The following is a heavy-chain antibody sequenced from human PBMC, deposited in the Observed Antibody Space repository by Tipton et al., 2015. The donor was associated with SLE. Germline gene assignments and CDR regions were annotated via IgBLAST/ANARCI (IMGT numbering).Heavy chain of an antibody. CDR2: IYYSGST. CDR3: ARAMEQWFGVFDY. D-gene: IGHD3-16*01. Sequence: TLSLTCTVSGGSISSSSYYWGWIRQPPGKGLEWIGSIYYSGSTYYNPSLKSRVTISVDTSKNQFSLKLSSVTAADTAVYYCARAMEQWFGVFDYWGQGTLVTVSS. V-gene: IGHV4-39*07. CDR1: GGSISSSSYY. J-gene: IGHJ4*02.